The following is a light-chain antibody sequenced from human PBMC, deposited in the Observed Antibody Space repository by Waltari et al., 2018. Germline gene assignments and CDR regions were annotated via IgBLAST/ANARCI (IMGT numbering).Light chain of an antibody. Sequence: QSVLTQPPSTSGTPGQRVTISCSGSNSNIGSNVVNWYQQVSGTAPKLLIYSNDPRPSGVPDRFSGSKSGTSASLAIRGLQSEDEADYYCATWDDRLTAVLFGGGTTVTVL. CDR1: NSNIGSNV. V-gene: IGLV1-44*01. J-gene: IGLJ2*01. CDR2: SND. CDR3: ATWDDRLTAVL.